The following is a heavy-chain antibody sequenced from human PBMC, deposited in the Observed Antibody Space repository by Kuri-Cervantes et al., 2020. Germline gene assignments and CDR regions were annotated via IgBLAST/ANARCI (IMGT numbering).Heavy chain of an antibody. CDR3: AREGQLTTSYYYYYMDV. V-gene: IGHV1-3*01. CDR2: INAGNGNT. D-gene: IGHD3-22*01. Sequence: ASVKVSCKASGYTFTSYAMHWVRQAPGQRLEWMGWINAGNGNTKYSQKFQGRVTITRDTSASTAYMELSSLRSEDTAVYYCAREGQLTTSYYYYYMDVWGKGTTVTVSS. J-gene: IGHJ6*03. CDR1: GYTFTSYA.